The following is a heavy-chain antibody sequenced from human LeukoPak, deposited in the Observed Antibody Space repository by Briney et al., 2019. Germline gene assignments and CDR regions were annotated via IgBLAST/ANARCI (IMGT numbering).Heavy chain of an antibody. CDR2: IYHSGST. CDR1: GYSISSGYY. V-gene: IGHV4-38-2*02. D-gene: IGHD4-17*01. Sequence: PSETLSLTCTVSGYSISSGYYWGWIRQPPGKGLEWIGSIYHSGSTYQNPSLKSRVTISVDTSKNQFSLKLSSVTAADTAVYYCARIPTVTFFDYWGQGTLVTVSS. J-gene: IGHJ4*02. CDR3: ARIPTVTFFDY.